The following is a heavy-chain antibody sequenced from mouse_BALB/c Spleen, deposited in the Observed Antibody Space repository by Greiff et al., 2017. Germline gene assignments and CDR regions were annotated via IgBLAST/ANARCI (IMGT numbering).Heavy chain of an antibody. CDR2: ISSGGSYT. Sequence: EVQLQQSGGDLVKPGGSLKLSCAASGFTFSSYGMSWVRQTPDKRLEWVATISSGGSYTYYPDSVKGRFTISRDNAKNTLYLQMSSLKSEDTAMYYCARQGGSVSYYFDYWGQGTTVTVSS. V-gene: IGHV5-6*01. CDR1: GFTFSSYG. CDR3: ARQGGSVSYYFDY. J-gene: IGHJ2*01.